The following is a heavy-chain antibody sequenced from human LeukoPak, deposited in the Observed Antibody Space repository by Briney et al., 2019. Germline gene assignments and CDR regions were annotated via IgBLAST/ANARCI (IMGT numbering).Heavy chain of an antibody. Sequence: PGGSLRPSCAASGFTFSTYSMNWVRQAPGKGLEWVSDISSSSSTIYYADSVKGRFTISRDNAKNSLYLQMNSLRAEDTAVYYCARYYSQWPFDYWGQGTLVTVSS. CDR2: ISSSSSTI. D-gene: IGHD3-16*01. CDR3: ARYYSQWPFDY. CDR1: GFTFSTYS. V-gene: IGHV3-48*01. J-gene: IGHJ4*02.